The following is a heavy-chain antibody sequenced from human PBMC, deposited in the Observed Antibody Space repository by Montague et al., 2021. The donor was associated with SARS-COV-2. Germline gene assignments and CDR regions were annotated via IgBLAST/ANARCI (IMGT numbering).Heavy chain of an antibody. J-gene: IGHJ4*02. Sequence: SETLSLTCTVSSGSLSTYYWSSIRQSPDKGLEWIAYMYEAGNIIYNPSLRSRVSISADTSKSQFSLRLTSVTAADSARYYCARNMAYWGQGVLVTV. CDR3: ARNMAY. CDR2: MYEAGNI. CDR1: SGSLSTYY. V-gene: IGHV4-4*09. D-gene: IGHD2/OR15-2a*01.